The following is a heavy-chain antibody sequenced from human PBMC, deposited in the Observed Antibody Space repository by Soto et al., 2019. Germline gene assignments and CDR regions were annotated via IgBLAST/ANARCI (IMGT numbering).Heavy chain of an antibody. CDR2: ISLSGEST. Sequence: EVQMLESGGGLVQPGGSLRLSCAVSGFSINNYAMSWVRQAPGKGLEWVSGISLSGESTYYAGSVKGRFTISRENLKNSLYLQMNRLRVEEIALYYCSRCRFDQWELMLGTFDLWCQGVMVTVSS. D-gene: IGHD1-26*01. CDR3: SRCRFDQWELMLGTFDL. V-gene: IGHV3-23*01. J-gene: IGHJ3*01. CDR1: GFSINNYA.